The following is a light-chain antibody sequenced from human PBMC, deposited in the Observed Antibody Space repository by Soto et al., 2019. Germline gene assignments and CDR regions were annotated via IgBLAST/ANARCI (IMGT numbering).Light chain of an antibody. V-gene: IGLV2-11*01. CDR2: DVN. Sequence: QSVLTQPRSVSGSPGQSVAISCTGSSSDVGAYNYVSWYQQHTGKAPKLLIYDVNERPSGVPDRFSGSKSGNTASLTISGLQAEDDADYDCCSYGAAYSLVFGGGTKVTVL. CDR3: CSYGAAYSLV. J-gene: IGLJ2*01. CDR1: SSDVGAYNY.